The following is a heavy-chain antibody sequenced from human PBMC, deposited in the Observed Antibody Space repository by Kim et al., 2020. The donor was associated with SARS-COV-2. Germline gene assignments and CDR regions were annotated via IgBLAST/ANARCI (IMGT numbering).Heavy chain of an antibody. D-gene: IGHD2-15*01. J-gene: IGHJ3*01. CDR2: IFHGGGI. CDR3: ATTRNLSGSPTDAFDV. Sequence: SETLSLTCTVSGRSISSGGYSWSWIRQPPGKGLEWIGYIFHGGGIYYNPSLKSRVTISVDRSKNPFSLRLSSVTAADTAVYYCATTRNLSGSPTDAFDV. V-gene: IGHV4-30-2*01. CDR1: GRSISSGGYS.